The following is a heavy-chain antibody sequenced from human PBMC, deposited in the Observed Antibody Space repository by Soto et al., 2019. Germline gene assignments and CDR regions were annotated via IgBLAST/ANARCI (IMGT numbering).Heavy chain of an antibody. J-gene: IGHJ4*02. Sequence: QVQLVQSGAEVKEPGASVKVSCKASGYSFTRYGFSWVRQAPGQGLEWMAWTSADNGDTNYASKLQGRVTLTTDTSTGTAYMELRSLRADDTAVYYCARDERRTCTSSSCYDFDYWGQGTLVSVSS. D-gene: IGHD2-2*01. V-gene: IGHV1-18*04. CDR3: ARDERRTCTSSSCYDFDY. CDR2: TSADNGDT. CDR1: GYSFTRYG.